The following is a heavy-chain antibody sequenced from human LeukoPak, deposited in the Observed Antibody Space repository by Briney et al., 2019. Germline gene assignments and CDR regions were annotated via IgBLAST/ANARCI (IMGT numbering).Heavy chain of an antibody. V-gene: IGHV5-51*01. J-gene: IGHJ4*02. D-gene: IGHD2-21*02. Sequence: GESLKISCKGSGYSFTSYWIGWVCQMPGKGLEWMGIIYPGDSDTRYSPSFQGQVTISADKSISTAYLQWSSLKASDTAMYYCASSILYCGGDCYSALDFYFDYWGQGTLVTVSS. CDR1: GYSFTSYW. CDR2: IYPGDSDT. CDR3: ASSILYCGGDCYSALDFYFDY.